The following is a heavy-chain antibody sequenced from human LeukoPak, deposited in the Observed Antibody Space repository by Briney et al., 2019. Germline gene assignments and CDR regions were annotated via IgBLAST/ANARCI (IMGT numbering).Heavy chain of an antibody. CDR1: GYTFTSYG. J-gene: IGHJ4*02. CDR2: ISAYNVNT. CDR3: ARVPPGSFDY. V-gene: IGHV1-18*01. Sequence: ASVKVSCKASGYTFTSYGISCVRQAPGQGLEWMGWISAYNVNTNYAQKLQGRVTMTKDTSTSTAYMELRSPRSDDTAVYYCARVPPGSFDYWGQGTLVTVSS. D-gene: IGHD2-2*01.